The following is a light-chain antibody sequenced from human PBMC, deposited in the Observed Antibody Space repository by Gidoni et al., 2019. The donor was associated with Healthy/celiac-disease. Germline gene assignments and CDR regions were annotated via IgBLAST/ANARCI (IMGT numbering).Light chain of an antibody. Sequence: SYELTQPPSVSVFPGQTASITCSGDKLGDKYACWYQQKPGQSPVLVIYQDSKRPSGIPERFSGSNSGNTATLTISGTQAMDEADYYCQAWDSSTALVFGRGTKLTVL. CDR3: QAWDSSTALV. CDR2: QDS. J-gene: IGLJ2*01. CDR1: KLGDKY. V-gene: IGLV3-1*01.